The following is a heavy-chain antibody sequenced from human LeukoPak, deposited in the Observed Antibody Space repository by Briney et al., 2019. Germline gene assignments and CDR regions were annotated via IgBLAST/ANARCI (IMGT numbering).Heavy chain of an antibody. CDR1: GGSISSYY. CDR2: IYYSGST. Sequence: PSETLSLTCTVSGGSISSYYWSWVRQPPGKGLEWIGYIYYSGSTNYNPSLKSRVTISVDTSKNQFSLKLSFVTAADTAVYYCAREDYNDLAVDYWGQGTLVTVSS. V-gene: IGHV4-59*01. D-gene: IGHD1-1*01. J-gene: IGHJ4*02. CDR3: AREDYNDLAVDY.